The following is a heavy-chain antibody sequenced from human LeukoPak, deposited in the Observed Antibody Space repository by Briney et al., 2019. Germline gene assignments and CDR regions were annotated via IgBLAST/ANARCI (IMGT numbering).Heavy chain of an antibody. Sequence: SETLSLTCAVYGGSFSGYYWSWIRQPPGKGLEWIGEINHSGSTNYNPSLKSRVTISADTSKNQFSLKLSSVTAADTAVYYCARVSAAMTHWHFDLWGRGTLVTVSS. CDR2: INHSGST. D-gene: IGHD2-2*01. CDR1: GGSFSGYY. V-gene: IGHV4-34*01. J-gene: IGHJ2*01. CDR3: ARVSAAMTHWHFDL.